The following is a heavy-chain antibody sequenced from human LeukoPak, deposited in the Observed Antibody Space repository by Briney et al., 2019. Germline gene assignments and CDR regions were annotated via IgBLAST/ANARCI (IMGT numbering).Heavy chain of an antibody. Sequence: ASVKVSCKASGYTFTSYAMNWVRQAPGQGLEWMGWINTNTGNPTYAQGFTGRFVFSLDTSVSTAYLQISSLKAEDTAVYYCARGHTVTTLSYYGMDVWGQGTTVTVSS. CDR2: INTNTGNP. J-gene: IGHJ6*02. D-gene: IGHD4-17*01. CDR1: GYTFTSYA. V-gene: IGHV7-4-1*02. CDR3: ARGHTVTTLSYYGMDV.